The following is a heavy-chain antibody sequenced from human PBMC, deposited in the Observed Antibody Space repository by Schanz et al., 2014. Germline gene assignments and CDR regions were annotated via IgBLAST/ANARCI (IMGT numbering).Heavy chain of an antibody. V-gene: IGHV1-46*03. Sequence: QVQLIQSGAEVKKPGASVKVSCKASGYTFTSDSMHWVRQAPGQGLEWMGIVNPSVRGTHFAREFQGRVTVTSDTSTSTVYMELSGLRSEDTAVYYCAGAFDSSGYYFDYWGQGTLGTVSS. CDR3: AGAFDSSGYYFDY. D-gene: IGHD3-22*01. CDR2: VNPSVRGT. CDR1: GYTFTSDS. J-gene: IGHJ4*02.